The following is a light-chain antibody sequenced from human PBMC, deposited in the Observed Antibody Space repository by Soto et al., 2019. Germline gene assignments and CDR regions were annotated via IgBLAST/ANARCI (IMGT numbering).Light chain of an antibody. V-gene: IGKV3-20*01. J-gene: IGKJ5*01. CDR3: QQYSTSPIS. Sequence: ENVLTQSPGTLSLSPWERATLSCRASQVTSRYLSWYQQRPGQAPRLLIYGASSRATGIPDRFSGSGSGTDFTLTISRLEPEDFAVYYCQQYSTSPISFGQGTRLEIK. CDR2: GAS. CDR1: QVTSRY.